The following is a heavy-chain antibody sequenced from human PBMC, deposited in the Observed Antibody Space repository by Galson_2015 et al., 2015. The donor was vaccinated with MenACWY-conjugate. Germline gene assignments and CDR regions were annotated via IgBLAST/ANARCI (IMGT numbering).Heavy chain of an antibody. CDR3: ARDGGSYRFDY. V-gene: IGHV1-46*01. Sequence: SVKVSCKASGYIFTNYYIHWVRQAPGQGLEWVGKINPSGGTTTFAQRFQGRVTMTRDTSMNTVYMDLSSLRSDDTAVYYCARDGGSYRFDYWGQGTLVTVSS. CDR1: GYIFTNYY. J-gene: IGHJ4*02. CDR2: INPSGGTT. D-gene: IGHD1-26*01.